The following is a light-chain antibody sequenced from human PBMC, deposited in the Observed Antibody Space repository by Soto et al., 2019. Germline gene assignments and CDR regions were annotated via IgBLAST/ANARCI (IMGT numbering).Light chain of an antibody. Sequence: QSVLTQPPSASGTPGQRVTFSCHGSSYNIGINTVNWYRQLSGTAPQLLISDNHRRPSGVPDRFSGSKSVTSASLAISGLQSEDEADYYCSSYTTTTPDVFGTGTKVTVL. J-gene: IGLJ1*01. CDR3: SSYTTTTPDV. CDR1: SYNIGINT. V-gene: IGLV1-44*01. CDR2: DNH.